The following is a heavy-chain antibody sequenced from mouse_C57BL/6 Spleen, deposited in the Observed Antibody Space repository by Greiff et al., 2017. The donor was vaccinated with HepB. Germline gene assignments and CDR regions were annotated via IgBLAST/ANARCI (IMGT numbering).Heavy chain of an antibody. D-gene: IGHD2-4*01. J-gene: IGHJ2*01. CDR2: IDPSDSYT. CDR1: GYTFTSYW. Sequence: QVQLQQPGAELVMPGPSVKLSCKASGYTFTSYWMHWVNQRPGQGLEWIGEIDPSDSYTNYNQEFKRKATLTVDKSSSTAFMQLSSLTSEDSAVYYCAGRVDDYDDGDFDYWGQGTTVTVSS. CDR3: AGRVDDYDDGDFDY. V-gene: IGHV1-69*01.